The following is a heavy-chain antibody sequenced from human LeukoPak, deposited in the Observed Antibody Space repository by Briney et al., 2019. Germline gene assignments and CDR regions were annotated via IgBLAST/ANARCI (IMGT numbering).Heavy chain of an antibody. CDR3: ARELTSDSSGYDAFHI. J-gene: IGHJ3*02. CDR2: ISGSGGTI. CDR1: GFSFSNYE. V-gene: IGHV3-48*03. D-gene: IGHD3-22*01. Sequence: GESLKISCTASGFSFSNYEMDWVRQAPGKGLEWISYISGSGGTIFYADSVKGRFTISRDNAKNSMYLQMSSLRAEDTAVYYCARELTSDSSGYDAFHIWGQGTPVTVSS.